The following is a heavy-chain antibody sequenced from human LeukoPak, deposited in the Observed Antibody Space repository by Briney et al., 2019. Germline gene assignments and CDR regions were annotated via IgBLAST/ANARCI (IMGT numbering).Heavy chain of an antibody. CDR2: ISSSGSTI. Sequence: AGGSLRLSCAASGFTFSDYYMSWIRQAPGRGLEWVSYISSSGSTIYYADSVKGRFAISRDNAKNSLYLQMNSLRAEDTAVYYCARERYYYDSSAYYGYWGQGTLVTVSS. D-gene: IGHD3-22*01. CDR3: ARERYYYDSSAYYGY. J-gene: IGHJ4*02. CDR1: GFTFSDYY. V-gene: IGHV3-11*01.